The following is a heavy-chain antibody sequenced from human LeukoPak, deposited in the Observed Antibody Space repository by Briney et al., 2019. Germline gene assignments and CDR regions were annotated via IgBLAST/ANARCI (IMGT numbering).Heavy chain of an antibody. D-gene: IGHD5-24*01. J-gene: IGHJ3*02. CDR3: ARLGWEMATTNDAFDI. V-gene: IGHV4-34*01. CDR2: TNHGGRA. Sequence: SETLSLTCAVYGGSFSGYYWSWIRQPPEKGLEWCVETNHGGRANYNTSLKSRVTISVATSTTQFSLQMSSVTAADTALYYCARLGWEMATTNDAFDIGGQGTMVTVSS. CDR1: GGSFSGYY.